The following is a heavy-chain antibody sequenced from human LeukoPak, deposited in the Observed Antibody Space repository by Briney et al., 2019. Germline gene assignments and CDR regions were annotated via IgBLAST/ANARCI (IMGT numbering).Heavy chain of an antibody. J-gene: IGHJ4*02. CDR3: ARGGSDSSGYYPRDFDY. D-gene: IGHD3-22*01. CDR2: INPRSGGT. CDR1: GYTFTDYY. V-gene: IGHV1-2*02. Sequence: ASVKVSCKASGYTFTDYYVHRVRQAPGQGLEWMGWINPRSGGTNYAQKFQGRVTMTRDTSISTAYMELSRLISDDTAVYYCARGGSDSSGYYPRDFDYWGQGTLVTVSS.